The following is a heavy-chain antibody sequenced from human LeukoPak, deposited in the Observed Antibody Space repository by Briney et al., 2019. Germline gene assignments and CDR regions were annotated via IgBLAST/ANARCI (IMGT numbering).Heavy chain of an antibody. Sequence: GGSLRLSCAASGFIFSDYYMSWIRQAPGKGLEWVSYISSSGSTMYYTDSVKGRFTISRDNAKDSLYLQMNSLRAEDTAVYYCATDLIHYYGSGAKTWGQGTLVTVSS. CDR2: ISSSGSTM. V-gene: IGHV3-11*01. J-gene: IGHJ5*02. CDR1: GFIFSDYY. D-gene: IGHD3-10*01. CDR3: ATDLIHYYGSGAKT.